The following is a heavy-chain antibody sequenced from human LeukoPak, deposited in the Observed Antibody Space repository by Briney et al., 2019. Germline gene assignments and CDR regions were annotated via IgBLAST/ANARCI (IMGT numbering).Heavy chain of an antibody. V-gene: IGHV4-34*01. CDR1: GGSFSAYY. D-gene: IGHD1-1*01. J-gene: IGHJ4*02. Sequence: SETVSFTCAVYGGSFSAYYWSWIRQSPGKGLQWIAEVNHRGDTNYNPSVKGRVTISVDTSKNQFSLKVTSLTAADTAVYYCARGPTISETGYFDYWGQGTVATVSS. CDR3: ARGPTISETGYFDY. CDR2: VNHRGDT.